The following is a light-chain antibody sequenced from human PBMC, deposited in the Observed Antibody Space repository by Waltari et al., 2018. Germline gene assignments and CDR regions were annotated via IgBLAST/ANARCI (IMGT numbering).Light chain of an antibody. J-gene: IGLJ3*02. CDR2: YVS. CDR1: NIETKS. CDR3: QVWDDTNNSGV. Sequence: YVVTQPPSVSVAPGKTARLTCEGENIETKSVNWYQQKAGQAPLLVMFYVSDRPSGIPERFSCSNSGSTATLTINWVEPGDEADYHCQVWDDTNNSGVFGGGTKLTVL. V-gene: IGLV3-21*04.